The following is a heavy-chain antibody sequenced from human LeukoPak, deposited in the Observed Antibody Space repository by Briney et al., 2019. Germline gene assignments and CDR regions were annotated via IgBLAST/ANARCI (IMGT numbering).Heavy chain of an antibody. J-gene: IGHJ3*02. CDR1: GGSLSSSSYY. Sequence: SETLSLTCTVSGGSLSSSSYYWGWIRQPPGKGLEWIGSIYYGGSTYYNPSLKSRVTISVDTSENQFSLKLSSVTAADTAVYYCARLTDTVSYCGGDCYSGAFDIWGQGTMVTVSS. V-gene: IGHV4-39*01. D-gene: IGHD2-21*01. CDR2: IYYGGST. CDR3: ARLTDTVSYCGGDCYSGAFDI.